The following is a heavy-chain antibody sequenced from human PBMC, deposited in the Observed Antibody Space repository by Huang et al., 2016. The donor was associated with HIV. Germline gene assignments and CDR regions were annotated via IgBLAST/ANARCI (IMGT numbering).Heavy chain of an antibody. J-gene: IGHJ4*02. CDR3: ARDPRIQSWLNFFDY. Sequence: EVQLVESGGGLVQPGGSLRLSCAASGFSISSYWMHWVRQAPGKGRVWVLRINSDGSSTSYADSVKGRFTISRDNAKNTLYLQMNSLRAEDTAVYYCARDPRIQSWLNFFDYWGQGTLVSVSS. CDR2: INSDGSST. V-gene: IGHV3-74*01. D-gene: IGHD3-22*01. CDR1: GFSISSYW.